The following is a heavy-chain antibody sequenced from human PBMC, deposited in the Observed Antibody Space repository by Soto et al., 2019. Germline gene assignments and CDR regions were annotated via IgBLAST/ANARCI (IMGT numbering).Heavy chain of an antibody. D-gene: IGHD2-15*01. CDR1: GYTFTKYG. J-gene: IGHJ4*02. CDR3: ARDFPRYCNAMSCPVDY. Sequence: GASVKVSCKASGYTFTKYGITWVRQAPGQGLEWMGWINTYNGNTNYAQKFQGRVTMTIETSTATASLELRSLRSDDTAVYYCARDFPRYCNAMSCPVDYWGQGTQVTVSS. V-gene: IGHV1-18*01. CDR2: INTYNGNT.